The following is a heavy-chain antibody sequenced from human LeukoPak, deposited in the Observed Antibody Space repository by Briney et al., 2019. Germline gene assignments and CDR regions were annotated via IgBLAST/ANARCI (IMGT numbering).Heavy chain of an antibody. Sequence: ASVKVSCKASGGTFSSYAISWVRQAPGQGLEWMGWITTSNGNTKYAQKLQGRVTMTTDTSTTTAYMELRSLASDDTAVYYCARVEAGFHDYWGQGTIVTVSS. CDR3: ARVEAGFHDY. CDR1: GGTFSSYA. CDR2: ITTSNGNT. D-gene: IGHD1-1*01. J-gene: IGHJ4*02. V-gene: IGHV1-18*01.